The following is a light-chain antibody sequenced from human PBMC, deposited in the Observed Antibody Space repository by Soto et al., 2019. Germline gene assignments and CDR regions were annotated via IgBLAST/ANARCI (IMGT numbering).Light chain of an antibody. J-gene: IGLJ2*01. Sequence: QSALTQPASVSGSPGQSITISCTGTSCDVGGYNYVSWYQQHPGKDPKLMIYDVSNRPSGVSNRFSGSKSGNTASLTISGLQAEDEADYYCSSFTSSSTLVVFGGGTQLTVL. CDR3: SSFTSSSTLVV. CDR2: DVS. CDR1: SCDVGGYNY. V-gene: IGLV2-14*01.